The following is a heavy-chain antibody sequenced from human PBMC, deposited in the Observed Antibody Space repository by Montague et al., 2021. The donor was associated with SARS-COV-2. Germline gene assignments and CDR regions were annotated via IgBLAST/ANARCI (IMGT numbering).Heavy chain of an antibody. V-gene: IGHV3-23*01. D-gene: IGHD2/OR15-2a*01. J-gene: IGHJ6*02. CDR3: AKVVDDYFAYVFPFYYYAVDV. CDR1: GFTFRTFA. CDR2: LSGDGGDT. Sequence: SLRLSCAASGFTFRTFAMSWVRQAPGKGPEWVSSLSGDGGDTSYADSAKGRFTISRGNSKNTMYLQMNSLRPGDTALYYCAKVVDDYFAYVFPFYYYAVDVWGQGTTVTVSS.